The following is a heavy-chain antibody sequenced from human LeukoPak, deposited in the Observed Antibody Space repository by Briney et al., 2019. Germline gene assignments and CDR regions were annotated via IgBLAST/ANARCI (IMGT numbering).Heavy chain of an antibody. Sequence: SETLSLTCDVSGATISDYWWSWIRQPAGKGLEGFGGRYTAENSNYNPALKCQVTVTITTSKNLFTLKLISVTAADTAVYYCARAPAGCGGTCAFDTWGQGTLVTVSS. D-gene: IGHD2-15*01. CDR3: ARAPAGCGGTCAFDT. V-gene: IGHV4-4*07. CDR1: GATISDYW. CDR2: RYTAENS. J-gene: IGHJ4*02.